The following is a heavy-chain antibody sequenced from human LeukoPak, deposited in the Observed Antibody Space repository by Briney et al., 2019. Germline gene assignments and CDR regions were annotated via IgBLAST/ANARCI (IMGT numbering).Heavy chain of an antibody. J-gene: IGHJ4*02. D-gene: IGHD3-10*01. CDR2: IYYSGST. CDR1: GGSISSYY. V-gene: IGHV4-59*01. Sequence: SEILSLTCTVSGGSISSYYWSWIRQPPGKGLEWIGYIYYSGSTNYNPSLKSRVTISVDTSKNQFSLKLSSVTAADTAVYYCAGEPGSGSFDYWGQGTLVTVSS. CDR3: AGEPGSGSFDY.